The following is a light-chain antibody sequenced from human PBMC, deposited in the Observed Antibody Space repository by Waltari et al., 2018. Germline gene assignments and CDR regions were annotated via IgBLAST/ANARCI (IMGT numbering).Light chain of an antibody. V-gene: IGLV2-8*01. CDR1: NNDIGAYNY. CDR2: EVY. Sequence: QSALTQPPSASGSPGESVTISCIGTNNDIGAYNYVTWHRQYPGRAPKTIIYEVYKRSSGVPDRCSASKSGNTASLTISGLQPDDEADYYCSSYAGSSNVFGTGTTVTV. CDR3: SSYAGSSNV. J-gene: IGLJ1*01.